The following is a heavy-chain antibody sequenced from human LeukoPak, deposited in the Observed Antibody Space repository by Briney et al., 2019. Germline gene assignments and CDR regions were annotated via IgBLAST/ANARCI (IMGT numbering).Heavy chain of an antibody. D-gene: IGHD3-16*01. CDR2: INSDGSSK. Sequence: SGGSLRLSCAASGFTFSSYWIHWVRQAPGKGLVWVSRINSDGSSKNYADSVKGRFTISRDNAKNTLYLQMNSLRAEDTAVYYCARKGESGLYYWGQGTLVTVSS. CDR1: GFTFSSYW. V-gene: IGHV3-74*01. CDR3: ARKGESGLYY. J-gene: IGHJ4*02.